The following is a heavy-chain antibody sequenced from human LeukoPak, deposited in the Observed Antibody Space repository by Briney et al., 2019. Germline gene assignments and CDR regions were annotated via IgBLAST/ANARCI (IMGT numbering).Heavy chain of an antibody. CDR1: GFTFSSYS. J-gene: IGHJ4*02. V-gene: IGHV3-21*01. CDR3: ASVDSSGYYYPRNY. CDR2: ISSSSSYI. D-gene: IGHD3-22*01. Sequence: GGSLRLSCAASGFTFSSYSMNWVRKAPGKGLEWVSSISSSSSYIYYADSVKGRFTISRDNAKNSLYLQMNSLRAEDTAVYYCASVDSSGYYYPRNYWGQGTLVTVSS.